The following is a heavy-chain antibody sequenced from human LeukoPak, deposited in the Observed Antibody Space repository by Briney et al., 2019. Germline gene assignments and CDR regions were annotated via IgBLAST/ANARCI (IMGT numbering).Heavy chain of an antibody. CDR3: ARSSGYYLYYFDY. V-gene: IGHV4-4*07. D-gene: IGHD3-22*01. CDR1: GGSISSYY. CDR2: IYTSGST. Sequence: SETLSLTCTVSGGSISSYYRSWIRQPAGKGLEWIGRIYTSGSTNYNPSLKSRVTISVDTSKNQFSLKLSSVTAADTAVYYCARSSGYYLYYFDYWGQGTLVTVSS. J-gene: IGHJ4*02.